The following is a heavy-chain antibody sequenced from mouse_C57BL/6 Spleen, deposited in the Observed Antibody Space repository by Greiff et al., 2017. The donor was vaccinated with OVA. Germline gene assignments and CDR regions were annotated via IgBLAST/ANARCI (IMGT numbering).Heavy chain of an antibody. J-gene: IGHJ4*01. V-gene: IGHV1-39*01. D-gene: IGHD3-2*02. Sequence: VQLKESGPELVKPGASVKISCKASGYSFTDYNMNWVKQSNGKSLEWIGVINPNYGTTSYNQKFKGKATLTVDESSSTAYMQLNSLTSEDSAVYYGARKRDSSGYVDYAMDYWGQGTSVTVSS. CDR2: INPNYGTT. CDR1: GYSFTDYN. CDR3: ARKRDSSGYVDYAMDY.